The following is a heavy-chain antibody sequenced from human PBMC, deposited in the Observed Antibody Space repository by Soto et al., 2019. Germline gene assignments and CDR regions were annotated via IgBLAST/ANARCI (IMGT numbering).Heavy chain of an antibody. CDR1: GYSFTSYW. Sequence: GESLKISCKGSGYSFTSYWIGWVRQMPGKGLEWMGIIYPGDSDTRYSPSFQGQVTISADKSISTAYLQWSSLKASDTAMYYWARRSYDILTGYLFDPWGQGTLVTVSS. V-gene: IGHV5-51*01. J-gene: IGHJ5*02. CDR3: ARRSYDILTGYLFDP. CDR2: IYPGDSDT. D-gene: IGHD3-9*01.